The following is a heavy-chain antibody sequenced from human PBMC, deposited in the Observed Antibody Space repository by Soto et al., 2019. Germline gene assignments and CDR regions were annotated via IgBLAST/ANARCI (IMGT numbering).Heavy chain of an antibody. CDR2: ISYDGSNK. CDR3: AREGYCSGGSCYPRAYSYGTFDY. Sequence: PGGSLRLSCAASGFTFSSYAMHWVRQAPGKGLEWVAVISYDGSNKYYADSVKGRFTISRDNSKNTLYLQMNSLRAEDTAVYYCAREGYCSGGSCYPRAYSYGTFDYWGQGTLVTVSS. J-gene: IGHJ4*02. V-gene: IGHV3-30-3*01. D-gene: IGHD2-15*01. CDR1: GFTFSSYA.